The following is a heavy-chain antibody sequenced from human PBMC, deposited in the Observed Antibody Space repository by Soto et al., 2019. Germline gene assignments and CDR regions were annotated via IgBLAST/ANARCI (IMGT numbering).Heavy chain of an antibody. J-gene: IGHJ3*02. CDR3: TTVPYCSGGSCYSVAFDI. CDR1: GFTFSNAW. D-gene: IGHD2-15*01. Sequence: EVQLVESGGGLVKPGGSLRISCAASGFTFSNAWMSWVRQAPGKGLEWVGRIKSKTDGGTTDYAAPVKGRFTISRDDLKNTLYLQMNSLKTEVTAVYYRTTVPYCSGGSCYSVAFDIWGQGTMVTVSS. CDR2: IKSKTDGGTT. V-gene: IGHV3-15*01.